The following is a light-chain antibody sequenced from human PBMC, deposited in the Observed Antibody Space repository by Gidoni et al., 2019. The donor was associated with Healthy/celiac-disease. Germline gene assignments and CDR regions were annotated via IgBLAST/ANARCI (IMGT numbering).Light chain of an antibody. Sequence: QSALTQPASVSGSPGQSITISCTGTSSDVCGYNYVSWYQHHPGKAPKLMIYDVSNRPSGVSNRFSGSKSGNTASLTISGLQAEDEADYYCSSYTSSSTPHAVFGGGTQLTVL. CDR2: DVS. CDR1: SSDVCGYNY. V-gene: IGLV2-14*03. CDR3: SSYTSSSTPHAV. J-gene: IGLJ7*01.